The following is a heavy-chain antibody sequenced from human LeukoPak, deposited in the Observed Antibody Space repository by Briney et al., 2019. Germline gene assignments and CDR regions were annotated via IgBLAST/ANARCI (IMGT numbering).Heavy chain of an antibody. CDR3: ARVQWCSGTSCPRGAFDI. V-gene: IGHV1-18*01. Sequence: ASVKVSCKASGYTFTSYGISWVRQAPGQGLEWMGWISAYNGNTNYAQKLQGRVTMTTDTSTSTAYMELRSLRSDDTAVYYCARVQWCSGTSCPRGAFDIWGQGTMVTVSS. CDR2: ISAYNGNT. D-gene: IGHD2-2*01. CDR1: GYTFTSYG. J-gene: IGHJ3*02.